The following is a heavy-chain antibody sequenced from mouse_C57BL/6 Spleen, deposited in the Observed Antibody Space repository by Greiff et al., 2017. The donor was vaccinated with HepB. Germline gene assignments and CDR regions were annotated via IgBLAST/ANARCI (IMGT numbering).Heavy chain of an antibody. CDR2: IDPSDSYT. D-gene: IGHD1-1*01. V-gene: IGHV1-69*01. CDR1: GYTFTSYW. J-gene: IGHJ1*03. Sequence: QVQLQQPGAELVMPGASVKLSCKASGYTFTSYWMPWVKQRPGQGLEWIGEIDPSDSYTNYNQKFKGKSTLTVDKSSSTAYMQLSSLTSEDSAVYYCARGITTVVRWYFDVWGTGTTVTVSS. CDR3: ARGITTVVRWYFDV.